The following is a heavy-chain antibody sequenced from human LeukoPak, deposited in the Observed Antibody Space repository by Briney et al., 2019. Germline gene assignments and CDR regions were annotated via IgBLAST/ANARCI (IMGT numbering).Heavy chain of an antibody. CDR2: ISAYNGNT. CDR3: ARGFWPNDHYYGSGLNWFDP. D-gene: IGHD3-10*01. V-gene: IGHV1-18*01. J-gene: IGHJ5*02. CDR1: GYTFTSYG. Sequence: ASVKVSCKASGYTFTSYGISWVRQAPGQGLEWMGWISAYNGNTNYAQKLQGRVTMTTDTSTSTAYMELRSLRSDDTAVYYCARGFWPNDHYYGSGLNWFDPWGQGTLVTVSS.